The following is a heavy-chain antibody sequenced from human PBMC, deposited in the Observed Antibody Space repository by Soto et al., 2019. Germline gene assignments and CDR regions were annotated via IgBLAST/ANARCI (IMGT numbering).Heavy chain of an antibody. CDR3: TTTLWSGYYTYHFDY. CDR2: IKSKTDGGTT. V-gene: IGHV3-15*01. J-gene: IGHJ4*02. Sequence: EVQLVESGGGLVKPGGSLRLSCAASGFTFSNAWMSWVRQAPGKGLEWVGRIKSKTDGGTTDYAAPVKGRFTISRDDSKNTLYLQMNSLKTEDTAVYYCTTTLWSGYYTYHFDYWGQGTLVTVSS. D-gene: IGHD3-3*01. CDR1: GFTFSNAW.